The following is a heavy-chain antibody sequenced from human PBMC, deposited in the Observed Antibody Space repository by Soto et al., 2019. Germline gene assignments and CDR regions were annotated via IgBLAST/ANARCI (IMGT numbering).Heavy chain of an antibody. CDR2: IYTSGST. CDR1: GGSISSYY. Sequence: PSETLSLTCTVSGGSISSYYWSWIRQPAGKGLEWIGRIYTSGSTNYNPSLKSRVTMSVDTSKNQFSLKLSSVTAADTAVYYCARDEYSSSSRWFDPWGQGTLVTVSS. V-gene: IGHV4-4*07. D-gene: IGHD6-6*01. CDR3: ARDEYSSSSRWFDP. J-gene: IGHJ5*02.